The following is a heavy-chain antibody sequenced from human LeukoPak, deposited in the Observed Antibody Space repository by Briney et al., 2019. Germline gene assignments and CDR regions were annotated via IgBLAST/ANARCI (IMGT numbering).Heavy chain of an antibody. Sequence: ASVKVSCRASGGTFSSYAISWVRQAPGQGLEWMGRIIPILGIANYAQKFQGRVTITADKSTSTAYMELSSLRSEDTAVYYCARDVYSGPDYWGQGTLVTVSS. CDR3: ARDVYSGPDY. CDR1: GGTFSSYA. CDR2: IIPILGIA. D-gene: IGHD5-12*01. V-gene: IGHV1-69*04. J-gene: IGHJ4*02.